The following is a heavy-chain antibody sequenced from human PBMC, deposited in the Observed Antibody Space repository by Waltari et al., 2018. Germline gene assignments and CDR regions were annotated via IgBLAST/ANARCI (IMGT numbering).Heavy chain of an antibody. CDR2: IYYSGST. V-gene: IGHV4-39*07. CDR3: ARGYSNYFGRIDY. CDR1: GGSISSSSSY. Sequence: QLQLQESGPGLVKPSETLSLTCTVSGGSISSSSSYWGWIRQPPGKGLEWLGSIYYSGSTYYNPSLKSRVTISVDTSKNQFSLKLSSVTAADTAVYYCARGYSNYFGRIDYWGQGTLVTVSS. J-gene: IGHJ4*02. D-gene: IGHD4-4*01.